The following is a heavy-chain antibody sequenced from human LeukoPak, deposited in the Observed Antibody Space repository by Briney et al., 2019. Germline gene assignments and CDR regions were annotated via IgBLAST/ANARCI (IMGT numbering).Heavy chain of an antibody. J-gene: IGHJ4*02. V-gene: IGHV4-61*02. CDR1: GGSISSTSYY. Sequence: SETLSLTCTVSGGSISSTSYYWSWIRQPAGKGLEWIGRIYTSGSTNYNPSLKSRVTISVDTSKNQFSLKLSSVTPADTAVYYCAGYDFWSGYCNYWGQGTLVTVSS. D-gene: IGHD3-3*01. CDR2: IYTSGST. CDR3: AGYDFWSGYCNY.